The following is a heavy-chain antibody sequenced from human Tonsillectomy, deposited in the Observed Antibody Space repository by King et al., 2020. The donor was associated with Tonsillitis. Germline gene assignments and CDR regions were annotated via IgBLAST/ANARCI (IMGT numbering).Heavy chain of an antibody. CDR2: IWYDGSNK. CDR3: VKEYPVADIYYFGY. D-gene: IGHD3-9*01. CDR1: GFTFSTYG. J-gene: IGHJ4*02. V-gene: IGHV3-33*06. Sequence: VQLVESGGGVVQPGRSLRLSCAASGFTFSTYGMHWVRQAPGKGLEWVAVIWYDGSNKDYADSVKGRFTISRDNSKNTLYLQMNDLRAEDTAVYYCVKEYPVADIYYFGYWGPGTLVTVSS.